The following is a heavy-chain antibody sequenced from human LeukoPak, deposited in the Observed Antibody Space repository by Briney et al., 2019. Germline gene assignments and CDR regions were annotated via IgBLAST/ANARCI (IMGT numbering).Heavy chain of an antibody. Sequence: SVKVSCKASGGTFSSYAISWVRQAPGQGLEWMGGIIPIFGTANYAQKFQGRVTITADESTSTAYMELSSLRSEDTAVYYCARVGYVGYYYYYYGVDVWGKGTTVTVSS. J-gene: IGHJ6*04. CDR1: GGTFSSYA. D-gene: IGHD2-15*01. CDR2: IIPIFGTA. V-gene: IGHV1-69*13. CDR3: ARVGYVGYYYYYYGVDV.